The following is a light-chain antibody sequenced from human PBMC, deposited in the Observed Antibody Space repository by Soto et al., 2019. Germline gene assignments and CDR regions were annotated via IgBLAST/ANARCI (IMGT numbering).Light chain of an antibody. V-gene: IGKV1-39*01. CDR2: AAS. CDR3: QQSYSTLAWT. CDR1: QSISSW. J-gene: IGKJ1*01. Sequence: IQLTQSPSSLSASVGDRVTITCRASQSISSWLAWYQQKPGKAPKLLIYAASSLQSGVPSRFSGSGSGTDFTLTISSLQPEDFATYYCQQSYSTLAWTFGQGTKVDI.